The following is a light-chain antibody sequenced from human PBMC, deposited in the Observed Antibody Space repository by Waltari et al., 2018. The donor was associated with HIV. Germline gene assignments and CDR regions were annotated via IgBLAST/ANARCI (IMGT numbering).Light chain of an antibody. V-gene: IGKV1-12*01. CDR2: AAS. Sequence: DIQLTQSPSSVSASVGDSVLITLRASQDISPRLALDQQKPGKAPRLLIYAASTLQSGVPSRFRGSGSATDFTLTINSAQPEDFATYYCQQADSFPVTFGQGTRLDFK. CDR1: QDISPR. CDR3: QQADSFPVT. J-gene: IGKJ5*01.